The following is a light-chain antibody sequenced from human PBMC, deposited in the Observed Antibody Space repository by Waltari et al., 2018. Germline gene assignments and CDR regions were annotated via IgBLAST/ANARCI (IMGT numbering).Light chain of an antibody. CDR2: DAS. CDR1: PSVGRF. CDR3: QHRGNWPLLA. Sequence: EIVLAQSPATLSFSPGERATLSCRASPSVGRFLAWYQRKPGQAPRLLIYDASDRATGTPARFSGSGSGTDFTLTSSSLEPEDFAVYYCQHRGNWPLLAFGQGTRLEIK. J-gene: IGKJ5*01. V-gene: IGKV3-11*01.